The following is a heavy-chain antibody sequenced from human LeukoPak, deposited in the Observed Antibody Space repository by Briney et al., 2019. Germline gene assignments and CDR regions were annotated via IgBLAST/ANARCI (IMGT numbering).Heavy chain of an antibody. J-gene: IGHJ2*01. D-gene: IGHD3-22*01. CDR1: GGSFSGYY. CDR2: IYYSGST. V-gene: IGHV4-34*01. Sequence: SETLSLTCAVYGGSFSGYYWGWIRQPPGKGLEWIGSIYYSGSTYYNPSLKSRVAISVDTSKNQFSLKLSSVTAADTAVYYCARGTYYDSSGYYYGHWYFDLWGRGTLVTVSS. CDR3: ARGTYYDSSGYYYGHWYFDL.